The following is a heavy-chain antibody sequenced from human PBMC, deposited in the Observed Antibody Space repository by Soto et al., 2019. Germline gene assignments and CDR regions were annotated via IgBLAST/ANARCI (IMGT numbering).Heavy chain of an antibody. Sequence: GGSLRLSCAASGFTFSSYWMHWVRQAPGKGLVWVSRINSDGSSTSYADSVKGRFTISRDNAKNTLYLQMNSLRAEDTAVYYCAKSPGMYYYDSSGYYPYDYWGQGTLVTVSS. CDR2: INSDGSST. J-gene: IGHJ4*02. CDR1: GFTFSSYW. D-gene: IGHD3-22*01. CDR3: AKSPGMYYYDSSGYYPYDY. V-gene: IGHV3-74*01.